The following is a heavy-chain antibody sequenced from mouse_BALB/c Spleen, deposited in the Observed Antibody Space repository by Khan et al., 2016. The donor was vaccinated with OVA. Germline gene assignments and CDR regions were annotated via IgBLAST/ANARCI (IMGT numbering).Heavy chain of an antibody. D-gene: IGHD2-14*01. Sequence: VQLQQSGAELARPGASVKMSCQASGYTFTSNTMHWVKQRPGQGLEWIGYINPRTSYTNYNQKFKDKATLTADKSSSPAYMQLSSLTSEDSAVYSCARRTTDYAMDYWGQGTSVTVSS. CDR1: GYTFTSNT. CDR3: ARRTTDYAMDY. CDR2: INPRTSYT. V-gene: IGHV1-4*01. J-gene: IGHJ4*01.